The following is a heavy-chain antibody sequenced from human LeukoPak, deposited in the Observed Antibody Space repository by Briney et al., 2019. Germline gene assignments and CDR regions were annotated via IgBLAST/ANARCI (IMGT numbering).Heavy chain of an antibody. CDR1: GGPFSDYY. J-gene: IGHJ4*02. CDR3: ASKQVGATTRPTTIDY. D-gene: IGHD1-26*01. Sequence: SETLSLTCAVYGGPFSDYYWSWIRQPPGKGLEWIGEINHSGSTNYNPSLKSRVTISVDTSKNQFSLKLSSVTAADTAVYYCASKQVGATTRPTTIDYWGQGTLVTVSS. V-gene: IGHV4-34*01. CDR2: INHSGST.